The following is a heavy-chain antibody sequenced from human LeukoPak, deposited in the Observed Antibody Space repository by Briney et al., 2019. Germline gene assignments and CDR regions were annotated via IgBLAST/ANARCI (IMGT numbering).Heavy chain of an antibody. J-gene: IGHJ4*02. V-gene: IGHV1-2*02. Sequence: ASVKVSCKASGYTFTPYYMHWLRQAPGQGPDSMGWINPNSGGTHYAQKFQGRVTMTRDTSISTAYMELSRLRSDDTAVYYCARAGSSSRWVNDYWGQGTLVTVSS. CDR2: INPNSGGT. D-gene: IGHD6-13*01. CDR3: ARAGSSSRWVNDY. CDR1: GYTFTPYY.